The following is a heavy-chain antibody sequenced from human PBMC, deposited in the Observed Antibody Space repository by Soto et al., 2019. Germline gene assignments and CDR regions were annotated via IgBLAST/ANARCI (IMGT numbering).Heavy chain of an antibody. J-gene: IGHJ5*02. V-gene: IGHV1-46*01. CDR2: INPSGGST. Sequence: GASVKVSCKASGYTFTSYSMHWVRQAPGQGLEWMGIINPSGGSTSYAQKFQGRVTMTRDTSTSIVYMELSSLRSEDTAVYYCARHGGYCSGGSCYRDPAWFDPWGQGTLVTVSS. CDR1: GYTFTSYS. CDR3: ARHGGYCSGGSCYRDPAWFDP. D-gene: IGHD2-15*01.